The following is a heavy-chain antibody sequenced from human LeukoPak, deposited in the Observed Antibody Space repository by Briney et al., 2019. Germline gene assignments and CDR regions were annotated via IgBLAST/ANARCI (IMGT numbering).Heavy chain of an antibody. D-gene: IGHD3-10*01. CDR3: ARERVDYYGSGSAIYDYYGMDV. CDR1: GYTFTIYA. CDR2: INPSGGST. Sequence: EASVTVSFTASGYTFTIYAMHWVRQAPGQGLEWMGIINPSGGSTSYAQKFQGRVTMTRDTSTSTVYMELSSLRSEDTAVYYCARERVDYYGSGSAIYDYYGMDVWGQGTTVTVSS. V-gene: IGHV1-46*01. J-gene: IGHJ6*02.